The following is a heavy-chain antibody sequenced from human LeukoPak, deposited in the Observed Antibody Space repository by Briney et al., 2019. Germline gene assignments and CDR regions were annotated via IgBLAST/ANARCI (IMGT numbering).Heavy chain of an antibody. CDR2: IYYSGST. V-gene: IGHV4-39*02. D-gene: IGHD3-22*01. J-gene: IGHJ4*02. CDR1: GGSISSSSYY. Sequence: SETLSLTCTVSGGSISSSSYYWGWIRQPPGKGLEWIGRIYYSGSTYYNPSLKSRVTISVDTSQNQFSLKLSSVTAADTAVYYCARDYYYDSSGYYPFDYWGQGTLVTVSS. CDR3: ARDYYYDSSGYYPFDY.